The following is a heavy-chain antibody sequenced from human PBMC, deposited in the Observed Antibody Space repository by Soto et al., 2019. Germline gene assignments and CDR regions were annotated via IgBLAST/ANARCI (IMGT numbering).Heavy chain of an antibody. CDR1: GFTFSSYS. D-gene: IGHD3-22*01. J-gene: IGHJ4*02. V-gene: IGHV3-48*01. CDR3: ARMYYYDSSGGDY. CDR2: ISSSSSTI. Sequence: EVQLVESGGGLVQPGGSLRLSCAASGFTFSSYSMNWVRQAPGKGLEWVSYISSSSSTIYYADSVKGRFTISRDNAKNSLYLQMNSLRAEDTAVYYCARMYYYDSSGGDYWGQGTLVTVS.